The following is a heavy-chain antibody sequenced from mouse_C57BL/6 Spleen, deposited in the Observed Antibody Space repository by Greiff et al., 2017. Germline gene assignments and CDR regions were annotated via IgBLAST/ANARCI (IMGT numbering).Heavy chain of an antibody. CDR1: GYTFTSYG. CDR3: ARRSSSYSYYAVDY. Sequence: VQLQQSGAELARPGASVKLSCKASGYTFTSYGISWVKQRTGQGLEWIGEIYPRSGNTYYNEKFKGKATLTADKSSSTAYMELRSLTSEDSAVYFGARRSSSYSYYAVDYWGQGTSVTVSA. CDR2: IYPRSGNT. J-gene: IGHJ4*01. V-gene: IGHV1-81*01. D-gene: IGHD1-1*01.